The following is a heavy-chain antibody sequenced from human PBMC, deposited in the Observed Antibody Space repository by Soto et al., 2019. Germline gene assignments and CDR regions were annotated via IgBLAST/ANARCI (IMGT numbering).Heavy chain of an antibody. CDR2: IWYDGSNK. Sequence: QVQLVESGGGVVQPGRSLRLSCAASGFTFSSYGMHWVRQAPGKGLEWVAVIWYDGSNKYYADSVKGRFTISRDNSKNTLYLQMNSLRAEDTAVYYCARDRGYGGNSADYWGQGTLVTVSS. CDR3: ARDRGYGGNSADY. J-gene: IGHJ4*02. V-gene: IGHV3-33*01. D-gene: IGHD4-17*01. CDR1: GFTFSSYG.